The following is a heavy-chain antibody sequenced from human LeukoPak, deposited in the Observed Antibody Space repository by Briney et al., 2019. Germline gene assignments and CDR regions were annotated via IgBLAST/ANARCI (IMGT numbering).Heavy chain of an antibody. CDR3: SRQRSTSTYYFGLDV. CDR2: TYYRSKWNT. V-gene: IGHV6-1*01. CDR1: GDTVSSNTAA. J-gene: IGHJ6*02. D-gene: IGHD6-6*01. Sequence: TLSLTCAISGDTVSSNTAAWNWIRPSPSSGLEWLGRTYYRSKWNTDYAASVQNRITINPDTSTNQFSLQLKSATPEDTAVYYCSRQRSTSTYYFGLDVWGQGTTVTVSS.